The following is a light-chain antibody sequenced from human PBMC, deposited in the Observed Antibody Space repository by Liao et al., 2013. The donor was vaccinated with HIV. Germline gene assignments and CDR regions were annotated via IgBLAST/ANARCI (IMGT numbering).Light chain of an antibody. J-gene: IGLJ2*01. CDR1: DIGSKS. V-gene: IGLV3-21*01. CDR3: QAWDTSTVI. CDR2: YDT. Sequence: SYVLTQPPSVSVAPGETTRITCGGSDIGSKSVHWYQQKPGQAPLLVIYYDTDRPSGVPERFSGSNSGNTATLTISGTQAMDEADYYCQAWDTSTVIFGGGTKLTVL.